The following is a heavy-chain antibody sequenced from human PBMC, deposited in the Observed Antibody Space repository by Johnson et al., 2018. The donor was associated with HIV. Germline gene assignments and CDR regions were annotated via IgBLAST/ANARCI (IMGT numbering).Heavy chain of an antibody. Sequence: QVQSVESGGGLVQPGGSLRLSCAASGFTFSSYAIHWVRQAPGKGLEWVALISYDGSNKYYADFVKGRFTISRDNSKNTLYLQMNSLRAEDTAVNYCARGGVIHDAFDIWSQGTMVTLSS. CDR2: ISYDGSNK. J-gene: IGHJ3*02. CDR1: GFTFSSYA. D-gene: IGHD3-3*01. V-gene: IGHV3-30*04. CDR3: ARGGVIHDAFDI.